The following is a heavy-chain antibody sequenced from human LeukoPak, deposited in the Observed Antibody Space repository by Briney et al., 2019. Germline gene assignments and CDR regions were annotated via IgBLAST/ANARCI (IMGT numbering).Heavy chain of an antibody. CDR2: IYYSGST. CDR1: GGSISSSSYY. CDR3: ARVTGYMIEDYFDH. D-gene: IGHD3-22*01. J-gene: IGHJ4*02. V-gene: IGHV4-39*07. Sequence: KPSETLSLTCTVSGGSISSSSYYWGWIRQPPGKGLEWIGSIYYSGSTYYNPSLKSRVTISVDTSKNQFSLKLSSVTAADTAVYYCARVTGYMIEDYFDHWGQGTLVTVSS.